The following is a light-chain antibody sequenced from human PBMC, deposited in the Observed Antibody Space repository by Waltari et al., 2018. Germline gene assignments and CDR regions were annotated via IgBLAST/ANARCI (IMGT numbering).Light chain of an antibody. V-gene: IGKV1-39*01. Sequence: DIGLTQSPSPLSASVGDRVTITCRASQTIRDYLSWYKQRPGKAPNLLIDTASNLQSGVPPRFSGSGSGTDFTLTISSLQPEDFAIYYCQQSYNFPRTFGQGTKVEVK. CDR2: TAS. CDR3: QQSYNFPRT. J-gene: IGKJ1*01. CDR1: QTIRDY.